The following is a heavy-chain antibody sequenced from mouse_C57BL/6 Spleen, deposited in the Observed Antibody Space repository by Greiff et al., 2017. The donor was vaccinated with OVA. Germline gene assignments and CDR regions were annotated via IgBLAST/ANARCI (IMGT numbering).Heavy chain of an antibody. D-gene: IGHD2-2*01. J-gene: IGHJ3*01. CDR1: GYTFTDYE. Sequence: QVQLQQSGAELVRPGASVTLSCKASGYTFTDYEMHWVKQTPVHGLEWIGAIDPETGGTAYNQKFKGKAILTADKSSSTAYMELRSLTSEDSAVYYCTRWGYDSAWFAYWGQGTLVTVSA. CDR3: TRWGYDSAWFAY. CDR2: IDPETGGT. V-gene: IGHV1-15*01.